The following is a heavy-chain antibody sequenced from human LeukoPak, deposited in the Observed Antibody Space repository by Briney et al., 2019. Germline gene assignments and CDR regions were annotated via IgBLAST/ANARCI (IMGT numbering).Heavy chain of an antibody. CDR1: GGTFSSYA. CDR2: NIPIFGTA. J-gene: IGHJ4*02. CDR3: AVDGYNYGLYIDY. Sequence: AAVKVSCKASGGTFSSYAISWVRQAPGQGLEWMGGNIPIFGTANYAQKFQGRVTITTDESTSTAYMELSSLRSEDTAVYYCAVDGYNYGLYIDYWGQGTLVTVSS. D-gene: IGHD5-24*01. V-gene: IGHV1-69*05.